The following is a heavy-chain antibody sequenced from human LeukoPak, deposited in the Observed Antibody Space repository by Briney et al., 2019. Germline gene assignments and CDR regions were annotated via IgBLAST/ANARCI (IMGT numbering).Heavy chain of an antibody. V-gene: IGHV4-59*01. CDR3: ARGVYIAAAQYGY. CDR2: IYYSGTT. J-gene: IGHJ4*02. CDR1: GGSISSYY. Sequence: ETLSLTCTVSGGSISSYYWSWIRQPPGKGLEWIGYIYYSGTTNYNPSLKSRVTISVDTSKNQFSLKLSSVTAADTAVHYCARGVYIAAAQYGYWGQGTLVTVSS. D-gene: IGHD6-13*01.